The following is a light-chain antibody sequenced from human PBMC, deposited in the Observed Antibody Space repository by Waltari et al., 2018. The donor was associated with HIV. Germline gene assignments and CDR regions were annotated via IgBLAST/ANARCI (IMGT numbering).Light chain of an antibody. V-gene: IGKV1-39*01. CDR2: SAS. Sequence: DIQMTQSPSSLSASVGDRVTISCRASESISCFVHWYQQQPGKPPRLLIFSASNLEAGVPSRFRGSGSGTDFTLTITSLQVEDFAVYFCQQTYDAPWTFG. J-gene: IGKJ1*01. CDR3: QQTYDAPWT. CDR1: ESISCF.